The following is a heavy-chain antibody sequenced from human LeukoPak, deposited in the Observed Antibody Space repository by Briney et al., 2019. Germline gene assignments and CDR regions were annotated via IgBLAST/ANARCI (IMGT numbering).Heavy chain of an antibody. CDR1: GGSISSYY. D-gene: IGHD1-26*01. CDR2: IYYSGST. J-gene: IGHJ4*02. CDR3: ARQPEFANGSSGMFFFDY. V-gene: IGHV4-59*08. Sequence: SETLSLTCTVSGGSISSYYWSWIRQPPGKGLEWIGDIYYSGSTNYNPSLKSRVTISVDTSKNQFSLKLSSVTAADTAVYYCARQPEFANGSSGMFFFDYWGQGTLVTVSS.